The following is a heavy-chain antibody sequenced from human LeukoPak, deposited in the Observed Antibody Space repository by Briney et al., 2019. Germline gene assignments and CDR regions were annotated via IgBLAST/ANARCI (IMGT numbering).Heavy chain of an antibody. J-gene: IGHJ4*02. CDR2: INPSGGST. D-gene: IGHD4-17*01. V-gene: IGHV1-46*01. CDR1: GYTFTSYY. Sequence: ASVKVSCKASGYTFTSYYMHWVRQAPGQGLGWMGIINPSGGSTSYAQKFQGRVTMTRDMSTSTVYMELSSLRSEDTAVYYCARDALGYAVTTLPGDYWGQGTLVTVSS. CDR3: ARDALGYAVTTLPGDY.